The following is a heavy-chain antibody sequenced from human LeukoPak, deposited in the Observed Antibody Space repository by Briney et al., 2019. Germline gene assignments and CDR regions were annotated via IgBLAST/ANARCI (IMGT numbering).Heavy chain of an antibody. Sequence: SETLSLTCAVYGGSFSGYYWSWIRQPPGKGLEWIGEINHSGSTNYNPSLKSRVTISVDTSKNQFSLKLSSVTAADTAVYYCARGGGYCSSTSCPRRPFDPWGQGTLVTVSS. CDR1: GGSFSGYY. CDR2: INHSGST. J-gene: IGHJ5*02. V-gene: IGHV4-34*01. D-gene: IGHD2-2*03. CDR3: ARGGGYCSSTSCPRRPFDP.